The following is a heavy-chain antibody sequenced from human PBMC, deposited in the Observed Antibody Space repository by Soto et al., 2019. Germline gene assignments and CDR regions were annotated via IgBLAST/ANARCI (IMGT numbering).Heavy chain of an antibody. CDR3: ARDLALAGNY. Sequence: XESLILSCAASGFTFSSYAMNWVRQTQEKGLEWVSSISSTSSYTHYSDSVKGRFTISRDNANNSLFLQMNSLRAEDTATYYCARDLALAGNYWGQGVLVTVSS. V-gene: IGHV3-21*01. CDR1: GFTFSSYA. CDR2: ISSTSSYT. J-gene: IGHJ4*02. D-gene: IGHD6-19*01.